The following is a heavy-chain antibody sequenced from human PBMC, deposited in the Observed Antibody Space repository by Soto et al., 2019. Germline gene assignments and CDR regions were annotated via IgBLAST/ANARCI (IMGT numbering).Heavy chain of an antibody. J-gene: IGHJ4*02. CDR3: ARTSGASAMAPKFDY. V-gene: IGHV3-11*06. CDR2: ISSSSSYT. D-gene: IGHD5-18*01. CDR1: GFTFSDYY. Sequence: QVQLVESGGGLVKPGGSLRPSCAASGFTFSDYYMSWIRQAPGKGLEWVSYISSSSSYTNYADSVKGRFTISRDNAKNSLYLQMNSLRAEDTAVYYCARTSGASAMAPKFDYWGQGTLVTVSS.